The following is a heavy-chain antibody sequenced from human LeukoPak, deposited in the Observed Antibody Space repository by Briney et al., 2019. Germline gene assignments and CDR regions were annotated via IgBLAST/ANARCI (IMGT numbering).Heavy chain of an antibody. J-gene: IGHJ4*02. V-gene: IGHV1-69*13. CDR3: ARDASSGWTTRYFDY. Sequence: VASVKVSCKASGGTFSSYAISWVRQAPGQGLEWMGGIIPIFGTANYAQKFQGRVTITADESTSTAYMELSSLRSEDTAVYYCARDASSGWTTRYFDYWGQGTLVTVSS. D-gene: IGHD6-19*01. CDR1: GGTFSSYA. CDR2: IIPIFGTA.